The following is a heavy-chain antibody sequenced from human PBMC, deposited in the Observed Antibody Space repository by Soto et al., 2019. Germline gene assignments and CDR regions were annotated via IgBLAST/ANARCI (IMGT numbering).Heavy chain of an antibody. CDR3: ARDWESTVSTWSFGAF. Sequence: QVQLVQSEAEVKKPGSSVKVSCKASGGTFSPYTINWVRQAHGQGLEWMGRIIPFLGVTNYAQKFQARVTITADKSRTTAYMELSGLRFEDTAVYYCARDWESTVSTWSFGAFWGRGTLVPVSS. CDR1: GGTFSPYT. J-gene: IGHJ4*02. V-gene: IGHV1-69*08. D-gene: IGHD3-10*01. CDR2: IIPFLGVT.